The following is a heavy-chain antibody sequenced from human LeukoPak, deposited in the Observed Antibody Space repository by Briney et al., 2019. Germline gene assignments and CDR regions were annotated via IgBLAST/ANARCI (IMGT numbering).Heavy chain of an antibody. Sequence: GGSLRLSCAASGFTFSSYSMNWVRQAPGKGLEWVSSISSSSSYIYYADSVKGRFTISRDNAKNSLYLQMNSLRAEDTAVYYCARTYCSSTSCYDYFDYWGQGTLVTVSS. CDR1: GFTFSSYS. V-gene: IGHV3-21*01. J-gene: IGHJ4*02. CDR3: ARTYCSSTSCYDYFDY. CDR2: ISSSSSYI. D-gene: IGHD2-2*01.